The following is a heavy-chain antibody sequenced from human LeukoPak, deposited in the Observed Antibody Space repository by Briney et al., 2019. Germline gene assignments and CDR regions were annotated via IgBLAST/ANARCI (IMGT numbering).Heavy chain of an antibody. Sequence: GGSLRLSCAASGFTFSSYGMHWVRQAPDKGLEWVAVIWYDGSNKYYADSVKGRFTISRDNSKNTLYLQMNSLRAEDTAVYYCATYINWVAGDVWGQGTTVTVSS. D-gene: IGHD1-1*01. CDR2: IWYDGSNK. J-gene: IGHJ6*02. CDR1: GFTFSSYG. CDR3: ATYINWVAGDV. V-gene: IGHV3-33*01.